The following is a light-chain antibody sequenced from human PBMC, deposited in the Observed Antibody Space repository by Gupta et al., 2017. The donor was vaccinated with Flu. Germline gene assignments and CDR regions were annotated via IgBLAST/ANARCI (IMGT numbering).Light chain of an antibody. CDR1: SNDVGSSTR. J-gene: IGLJ1*01. CDR3: SSHAGRGTWV. CDR2: DVT. V-gene: IGLV2-11*01. Sequence: QSAPTQPRSVSGSPGQSVTISCTGTSNDVGSSTRVSWYEQRPGKAPKLILYDVTERPSGVPDRFSGSKSGNTASLTISGRQADDEADYYCSSHAGRGTWVFGTGTTVTVL.